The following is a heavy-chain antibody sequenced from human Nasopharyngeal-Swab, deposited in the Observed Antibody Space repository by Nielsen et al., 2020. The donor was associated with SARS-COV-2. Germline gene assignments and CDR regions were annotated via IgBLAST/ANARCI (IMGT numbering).Heavy chain of an antibody. D-gene: IGHD6-13*01. CDR1: GFTFSSYG. Sequence: GGSLRLSCAASGFTFSSYGMHWVRQTPGKGLEWVALISYDGSNKYYADSVKGRFTISRDNSKNTLYLQMNSLRAEDTAVYYCASDRRTYSIAAAGTIDYWGQGTLVTVSS. CDR3: ASDRRTYSIAAAGTIDY. CDR2: ISYDGSNK. V-gene: IGHV3-30*03. J-gene: IGHJ4*02.